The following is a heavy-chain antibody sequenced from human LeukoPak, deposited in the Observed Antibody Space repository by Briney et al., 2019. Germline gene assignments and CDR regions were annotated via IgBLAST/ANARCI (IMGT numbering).Heavy chain of an antibody. CDR3: ARDLEPSSGSTFDY. J-gene: IGHJ4*02. Sequence: GGSLRLSCAASGFTFSDYYMSWIRQAPGKGLEWVSYISSSGSTIYYADSVKGRFTISRDNDKNSLYLQMNSLRAEDTAVYYCARDLEPSSGSTFDYWGQGTLVTVSS. V-gene: IGHV3-11*01. D-gene: IGHD3-3*01. CDR1: GFTFSDYY. CDR2: ISSSGSTI.